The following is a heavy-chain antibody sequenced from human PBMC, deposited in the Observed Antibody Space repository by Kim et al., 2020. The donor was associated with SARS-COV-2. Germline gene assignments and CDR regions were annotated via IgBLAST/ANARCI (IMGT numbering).Heavy chain of an antibody. CDR3: VRKGRATTGWPV. V-gene: IGHV4-34*01. Sequence: YNESLKSRVTISLDTSKNQFSLKLSSGTAADTAVYYCVRKGRATTGWPVWGQGTLVTISS. J-gene: IGHJ4*02. D-gene: IGHD6-19*01.